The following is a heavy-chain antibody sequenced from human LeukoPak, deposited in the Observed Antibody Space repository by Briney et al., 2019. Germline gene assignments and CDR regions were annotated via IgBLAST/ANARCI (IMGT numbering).Heavy chain of an antibody. D-gene: IGHD2-2*01. Sequence: GGSLRLSCAASGFTFSSYGMHWVRQAPGKGLEWVAVISYDGSNKYYADSVKGRFTISRDNSKNTLYLQLNSLRAEDTAVYYCAKFVVPAAVEATYYYYGMDVWGQGTTVTVSS. CDR1: GFTFSSYG. V-gene: IGHV3-30*18. J-gene: IGHJ6*02. CDR2: ISYDGSNK. CDR3: AKFVVPAAVEATYYYYGMDV.